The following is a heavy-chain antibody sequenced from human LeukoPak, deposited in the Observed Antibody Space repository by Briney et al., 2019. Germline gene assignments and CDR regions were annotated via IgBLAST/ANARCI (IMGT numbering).Heavy chain of an antibody. Sequence: ASVTVSCKASGYTFSVNNMHWVRQAPGQGLEWMGWINPNSGDTSYAQKFQGRVTMTRDTSITTAYMELRRLTSDDTALYYCARDLVGASAGGDYWGQGTLVTVSS. CDR1: GYTFSVNN. V-gene: IGHV1-2*02. CDR3: ARDLVGASAGGDY. J-gene: IGHJ4*02. CDR2: INPNSGDT. D-gene: IGHD1-26*01.